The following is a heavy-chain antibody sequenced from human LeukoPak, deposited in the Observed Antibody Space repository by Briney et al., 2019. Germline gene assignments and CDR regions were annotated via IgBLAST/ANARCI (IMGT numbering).Heavy chain of an antibody. CDR2: ISGSGGST. CDR3: ARAGWFGESTLDY. V-gene: IGHV3-23*01. CDR1: GFTFSSYA. J-gene: IGHJ4*02. Sequence: GGSLRLSCAASGFTFSSYAMSWVRQAPGKGLEWVSAISGSGGSTYYADSVKGRFTISRDNSKNTLYLQMNSLRAEDTAVYYCARAGWFGESTLDYWGQGTLVTVSS. D-gene: IGHD3-10*01.